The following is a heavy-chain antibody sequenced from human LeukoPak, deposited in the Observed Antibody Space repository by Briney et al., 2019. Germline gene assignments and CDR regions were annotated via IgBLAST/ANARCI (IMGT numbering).Heavy chain of an antibody. Sequence: PGGSLRLSCAASGLIFSDYPMTWVRQAPGQGLEWVLSVSSSGGHTYVADSVKGRFTISRDNSKNTLYLQMNSLRDEDTAVYYCAKRLNTYFDYWGQGTLVTVSS. CDR1: GLIFSDYP. CDR2: VSSSGGHT. D-gene: IGHD2-21*02. V-gene: IGHV3-23*01. J-gene: IGHJ4*02. CDR3: AKRLNTYFDY.